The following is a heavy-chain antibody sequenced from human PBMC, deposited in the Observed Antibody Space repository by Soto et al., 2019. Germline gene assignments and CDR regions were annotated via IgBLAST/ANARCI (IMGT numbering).Heavy chain of an antibody. CDR3: ARQGLSIWNDKGAFDI. CDR1: GGSISSSSYY. Sequence: QLQLQESGPGLVKPSETLSLTCTVSGGSISSSSYYWGWIRQPPGKGLEWIGNIYYSGSTYYNPSLKSRVTISVDTSKNQFSLKLTSVTAADTAVYYCARQGLSIWNDKGAFDIWGQGTMVTVSS. J-gene: IGHJ3*02. CDR2: IYYSGST. D-gene: IGHD1-1*01. V-gene: IGHV4-39*01.